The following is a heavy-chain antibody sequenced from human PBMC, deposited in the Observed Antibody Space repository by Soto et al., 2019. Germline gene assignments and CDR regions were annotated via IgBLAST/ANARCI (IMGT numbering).Heavy chain of an antibody. CDR3: AREVFYDSSGYIRNY. CDR1: GGSFSGYY. Sequence: SETLSLTCAVYGGSFSGYYWSWIRQPPGKGLEWIGEINHSGSTNYNPSLKSRVTISVDTSKNQFSLKLSSVTAADTAVYYCAREVFYDSSGYIRNYCGQGTLVTVSS. CDR2: INHSGST. J-gene: IGHJ4*02. D-gene: IGHD3-22*01. V-gene: IGHV4-34*01.